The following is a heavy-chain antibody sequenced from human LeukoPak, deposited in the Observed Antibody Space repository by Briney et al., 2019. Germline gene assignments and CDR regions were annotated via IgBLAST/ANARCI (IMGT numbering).Heavy chain of an antibody. D-gene: IGHD3-3*01. J-gene: IGHJ5*02. V-gene: IGHV4-31*03. CDR3: ARDRFGSGSSNWFDP. CDR1: GGSISSGGYY. CDR2: IYYSGST. Sequence: SETLSLTCTVSGGSISSGGYYWSWIRQHPGKGLEWIGYIYYSGSTYYNPSLKSRVTISVDTSKNQFSLKLSSVTAADTAVYYCARDRFGSGSSNWFDPWGQGTLVTVSS.